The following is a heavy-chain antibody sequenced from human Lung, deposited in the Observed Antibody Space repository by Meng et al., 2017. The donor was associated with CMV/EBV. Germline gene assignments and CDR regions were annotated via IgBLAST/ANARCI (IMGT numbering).Heavy chain of an antibody. CDR1: GFTFSSYA. V-gene: IGHV3-30*04. J-gene: IGHJ6*02. Sequence: GGSLRLXCAASGFTFSSYAMHWVRQAPGKGLEWVAVISYDGSNKYYADSVKGRFTISRDNSKNTLYLQMNSLRAEDTAVYYCARDGIVVPSTSYYYYGMDVWGQGXTVTVSS. CDR3: ARDGIVVPSTSYYYYGMDV. D-gene: IGHD2-2*01. CDR2: ISYDGSNK.